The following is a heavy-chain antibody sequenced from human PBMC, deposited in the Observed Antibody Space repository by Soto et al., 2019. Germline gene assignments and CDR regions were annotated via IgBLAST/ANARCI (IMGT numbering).Heavy chain of an antibody. CDR3: GSESYRSLLAV. J-gene: IGHJ6*04. D-gene: IGHD3-16*02. CDR2: INHSGST. V-gene: IGHV4-34*01. CDR1: GGSFSGDY. Sequence: SEALSLTCAGYGGSFSGDYWSGIRQPPGKGLEWIGEINHSGSTNYNPSLKSRVTISVDTSKNQFSLKLSSVTAADTAVYYCGSESYRSLLAVWAKGTTVPVSS.